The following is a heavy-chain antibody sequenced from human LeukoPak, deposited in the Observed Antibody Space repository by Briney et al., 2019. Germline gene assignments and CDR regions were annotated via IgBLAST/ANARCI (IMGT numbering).Heavy chain of an antibody. J-gene: IGHJ5*02. V-gene: IGHV4-59*01. CDR2: IYYSGST. CDR3: ASVITSRGWFDP. D-gene: IGHD3-10*01. CDR1: GGSISSYY. Sequence: PSETLSLTCTVSGGSISSYYWSWIRQPPGKGLEWIGCIYYSGSTNYNPSLKSRVTISVDTSKNQFSLKLSSVAAADTAVYYCASVITSRGWFDPWGQGTLVTVSS.